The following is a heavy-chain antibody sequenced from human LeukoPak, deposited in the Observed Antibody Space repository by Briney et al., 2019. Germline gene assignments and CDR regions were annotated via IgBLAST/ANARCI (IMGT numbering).Heavy chain of an antibody. V-gene: IGHV3-48*03. CDR2: ISSSGSTI. D-gene: IGHD6-19*01. J-gene: IGHJ4*02. CDR3: ARQWLVLSFDY. Sequence: GGSLRLSCAASGFTFSSYEMNWVRQAPGKGLEWVSYISSSGSTIYYADSVKGRFTISRDNAKNSLYLQMNSLRAEDTAVYYCARQWLVLSFDYWGQGTLVTVSS. CDR1: GFTFSSYE.